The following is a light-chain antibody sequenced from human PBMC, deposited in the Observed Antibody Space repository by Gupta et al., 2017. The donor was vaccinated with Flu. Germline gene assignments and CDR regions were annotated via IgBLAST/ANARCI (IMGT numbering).Light chain of an antibody. CDR3: SSYAGSNNLV. CDR1: SSDVGGYNF. V-gene: IGLV2-8*01. J-gene: IGLJ2*01. Sequence: QSALAQPPSASGSPGQSVTIPCTGTSSDVGGYNFVSWYQQHPGKAPKLMIYEVNKRPSGVPDRFSGSKSGNTASLTVSGLQPEDEADYYCSSYAGSNNLVFGGGTKLTVL. CDR2: EVN.